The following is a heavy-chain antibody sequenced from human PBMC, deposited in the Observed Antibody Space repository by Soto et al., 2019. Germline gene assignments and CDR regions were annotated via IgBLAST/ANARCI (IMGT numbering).Heavy chain of an antibody. Sequence: QVQLQESGPGLVKPSETLSLTCTVSGGSISSYYWSWIRQPPGKGLEWIGYIYYSGSTNYNPSLKSRVTISVDTPKNQFSLKLSSVTAADTAVYYCARGYYDFWSGYYSHTPYYYYYMDVWGKGTTVTVSS. CDR2: IYYSGST. V-gene: IGHV4-59*01. J-gene: IGHJ6*03. CDR3: ARGYYDFWSGYYSHTPYYYYYMDV. D-gene: IGHD3-3*01. CDR1: GGSISSYY.